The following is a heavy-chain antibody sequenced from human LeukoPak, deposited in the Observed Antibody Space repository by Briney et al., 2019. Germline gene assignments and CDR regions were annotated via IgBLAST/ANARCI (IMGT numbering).Heavy chain of an antibody. V-gene: IGHV3-43*02. CDR1: GFTFDDYA. CDR3: AKGARSNSWCNRFDP. CDR2: ITKNGDST. J-gene: IGHJ5*02. Sequence: GGSLRLSCAASGFTFDDYAMHWVRQVPGKGLDWVSLITKNGDSTLYADSVKGRFTISRDNSKNSLYLQMNSLRSEDTAFYYCAKGARSNSWCNRFDPWGQGTLVTVSS. D-gene: IGHD2-15*01.